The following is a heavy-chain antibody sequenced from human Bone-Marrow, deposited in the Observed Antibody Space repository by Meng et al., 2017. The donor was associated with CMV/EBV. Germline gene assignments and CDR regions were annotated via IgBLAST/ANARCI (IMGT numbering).Heavy chain of an antibody. CDR2: INSDGSST. D-gene: IGHD3-10*01. J-gene: IGHJ3*02. CDR1: GFTFSSYW. Sequence: GGSLRLSCAASGFTFSSYWMHWVRQAPGKGLVWVSRINSDGSSTNYADSVKGRFTISRDNAKNSLYLQMNSLRAEDTAVYYCAREPGSRAFDIWGQGTMVTVSS. V-gene: IGHV3-74*01. CDR3: AREPGSRAFDI.